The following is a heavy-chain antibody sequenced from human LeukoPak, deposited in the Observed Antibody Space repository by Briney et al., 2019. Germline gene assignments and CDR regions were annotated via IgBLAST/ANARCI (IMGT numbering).Heavy chain of an antibody. J-gene: IGHJ4*02. CDR1: GYTFTGYY. V-gene: IGHV1-2*02. CDR3: AAQGSGYDSTFDY. CDR2: INPNSGGT. D-gene: IGHD5-12*01. Sequence: ASVKVSCKASGYTFTGYYMHWVRQAPGQGLEWMGWINPNSGGTNYAQKFQGRVTITRDTSISTAYMELSRLRSDDTAVYYCAAQGSGYDSTFDYWGQGTLVTVSS.